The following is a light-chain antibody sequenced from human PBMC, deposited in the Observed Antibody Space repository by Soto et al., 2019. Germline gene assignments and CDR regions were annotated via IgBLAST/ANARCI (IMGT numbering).Light chain of an antibody. CDR1: QSVSSN. CDR2: GAT. Sequence: EIVMTQSPATLSVSPGERATLSCRASQSVSSNLAWYQQKPGQAPRLLIYGATTRATGIPARFSGSGSGTEFTLIISSLQSEAFAVYYCQQYNNWYTFSQGTKLEIK. J-gene: IGKJ2*01. CDR3: QQYNNWYT. V-gene: IGKV3-15*01.